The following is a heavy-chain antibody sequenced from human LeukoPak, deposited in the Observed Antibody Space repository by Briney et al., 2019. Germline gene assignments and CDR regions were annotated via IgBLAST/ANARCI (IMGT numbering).Heavy chain of an antibody. CDR1: GYTFTGYY. Sequence: ASVKVSCKASGYTFTGYYIHWVRQAPGQGLEWMGWINPNSGGTNYAQKFQGRVTMTRDTSISTACMELSRLRSDDTAVYYCVREATWFAPWGQGTLVTVSS. D-gene: IGHD1-26*01. J-gene: IGHJ5*02. CDR2: INPNSGGT. V-gene: IGHV1-2*02. CDR3: VREATWFAP.